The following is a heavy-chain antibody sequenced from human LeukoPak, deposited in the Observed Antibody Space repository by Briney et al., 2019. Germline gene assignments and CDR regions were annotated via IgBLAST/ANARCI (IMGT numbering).Heavy chain of an antibody. V-gene: IGHV4-59*08. Sequence: SETLSLTCTVSSGSISGYYWSWIRQPPGKGLEWIGYMYYSRSTSYNPSLKSRVTISVDTSKNHLSRRLSSVTAFYDDFYYCGGQGCNLLRGRHNWFDPWGQGILVTVSS. CDR2: MYYSRST. CDR3: GGQGCNLLRGRHNWFDP. CDR1: SGSISGYY. D-gene: IGHD2-15*01. J-gene: IGHJ5*02.